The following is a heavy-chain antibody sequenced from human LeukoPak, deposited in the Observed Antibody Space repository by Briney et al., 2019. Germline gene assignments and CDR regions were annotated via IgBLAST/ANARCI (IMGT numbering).Heavy chain of an antibody. D-gene: IGHD5-12*01. CDR1: GGTFSSYT. V-gene: IGHV1-69*02. J-gene: IGHJ6*02. CDR2: IIPILGIA. CDR3: ARKRVATITDYYYGMDV. Sequence: SSVKVSCKASGGTFSSYTISWVRQAPGQGLEWMGRIIPILGIANYAQKFQGRVTITADKSTSTAYMELSSLRSEDTAVYYCARKRVATITDYYYGMDVWGQGTTVTVSS.